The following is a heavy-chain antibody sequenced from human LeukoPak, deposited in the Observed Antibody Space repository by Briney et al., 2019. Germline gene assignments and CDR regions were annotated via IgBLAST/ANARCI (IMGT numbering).Heavy chain of an antibody. CDR2: IYYSGST. CDR1: GGSISSSSYY. Sequence: PSETLSLTCTVSGGSISSSSYYWGWIRQPPGTGLEWIGSIYYSGSTYYNPSLKSRVTISVDTSKNQFSLKLTSVTAADTAVYYCARSWFSTGPADYWGQGTLVTVSS. V-gene: IGHV4-39*01. J-gene: IGHJ4*02. CDR3: ARSWFSTGPADY. D-gene: IGHD6-13*01.